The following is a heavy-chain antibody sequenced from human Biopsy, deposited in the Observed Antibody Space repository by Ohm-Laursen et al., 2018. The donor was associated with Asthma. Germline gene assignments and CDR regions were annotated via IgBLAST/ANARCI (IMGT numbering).Heavy chain of an antibody. CDR2: IYYSGRT. Sequence: LSLTWIVSGDAMSTSGSYWGWIRQSPGKGLEWIGSIYYSGRTYYNPSLESRVTISADTSKNQFSLNVTSVTAADTAVYYCARAVSSSSYWYFDLWGRGDLVTVSS. V-gene: IGHV4-39*01. D-gene: IGHD6-6*01. CDR3: ARAVSSSSYWYFDL. CDR1: GDAMSTSGSY. J-gene: IGHJ2*01.